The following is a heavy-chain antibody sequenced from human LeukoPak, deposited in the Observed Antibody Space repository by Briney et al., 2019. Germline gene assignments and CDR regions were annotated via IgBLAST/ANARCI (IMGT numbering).Heavy chain of an antibody. CDR3: ATKVFSYYYYGMDV. D-gene: IGHD2-8*01. J-gene: IGHJ6*02. V-gene: IGHV4-34*01. Sequence: RPSETLSLTCAVYGGSFSGYYWSWIRQPPGKGLEWIGEINHSGSTNYNPSLKSRVTISVDTSKNQFSLKLSSVTAADTAVYYCATKVFSYYYYGMDVWGQGTTATVSS. CDR1: GGSFSGYY. CDR2: INHSGST.